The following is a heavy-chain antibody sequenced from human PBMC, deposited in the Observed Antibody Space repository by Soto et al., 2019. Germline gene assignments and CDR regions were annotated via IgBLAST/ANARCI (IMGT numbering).Heavy chain of an antibody. J-gene: IGHJ6*02. CDR3: ARARCTTDECYTHHLVV. CDR2: ISPYSGHT. V-gene: IGHV1-18*04. Sequence: QGQLVQSGGEVTKPGASVKVSCNASGYTFTSYGISWVRQAPGQGLEWMGWISPYSGHTKDAQRVQGRVTLTRETSTSTAYMELSSLAADYSAVYYRARARCTTDECYTHHLVVWGQGTTVKVSS. CDR1: GYTFTSYG. D-gene: IGHD2-8*01.